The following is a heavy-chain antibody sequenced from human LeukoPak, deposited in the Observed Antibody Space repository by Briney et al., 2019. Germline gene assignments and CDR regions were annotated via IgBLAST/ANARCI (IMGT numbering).Heavy chain of an antibody. CDR1: GASISNYC. CDR3: ARLGSYHDF. Sequence: PSETLSLTCTVSGASISNYCWSWIRQTPEKGLEWMGHIHSSGGSSYYPSLKSRLTLSIDTSRNQLSLELPSVTAADTAVYFCARLGSYHDFWGQGALVTVSS. V-gene: IGHV4-4*09. D-gene: IGHD1-26*01. J-gene: IGHJ4*02. CDR2: IHSSGGS.